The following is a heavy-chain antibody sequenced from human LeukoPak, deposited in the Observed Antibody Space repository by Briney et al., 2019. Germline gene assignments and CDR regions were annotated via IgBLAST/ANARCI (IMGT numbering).Heavy chain of an antibody. CDR3: ATLSPILTKRWLHERPFDY. D-gene: IGHD5-24*01. Sequence: ASVKVSCKVSGYTLTELSMHWVRQAPGKGLEWMGGFDPEDAETIYAQKFQGSVTMTEDTSTDTAYMELSSLRSEDTAVYYCATLSPILTKRWLHERPFDYWGQGTLVTVSS. CDR1: GYTLTELS. J-gene: IGHJ4*02. V-gene: IGHV1-24*01. CDR2: FDPEDAET.